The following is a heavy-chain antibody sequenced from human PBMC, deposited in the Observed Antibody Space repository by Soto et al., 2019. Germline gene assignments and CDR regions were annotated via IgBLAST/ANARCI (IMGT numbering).Heavy chain of an antibody. J-gene: IGHJ5*02. CDR2: ISSSSSYI. CDR3: ARGLYYYDSSGYYSP. CDR1: GFTFSSYS. V-gene: IGHV3-21*01. D-gene: IGHD3-22*01. Sequence: PGGSLRLSCAASGFTFSSYSMNWVRQAPGKGLEWVSSISSSSSYIYYADSVRGRFTISRDNAKNSLYLQMNSLRAEDTAVYYCARGLYYYDSSGYYSPWGPGTLVTVFS.